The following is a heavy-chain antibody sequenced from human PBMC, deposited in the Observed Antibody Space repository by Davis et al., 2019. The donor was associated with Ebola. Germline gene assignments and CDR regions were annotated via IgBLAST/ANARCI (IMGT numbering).Heavy chain of an antibody. V-gene: IGHV3-21*01. CDR1: GFTFDDYA. J-gene: IGHJ4*02. Sequence: GESLKISCAASGFTFDDYAMHWVRQAPGKGLEWVSSISSSSSYIYYADSVKGRFTISRDNAKNSLYLQMNSLRAEDTAVYYCASRGVGATRVWGQGTLVTVSS. CDR2: ISSSSSYI. CDR3: ASRGVGATRV. D-gene: IGHD1-26*01.